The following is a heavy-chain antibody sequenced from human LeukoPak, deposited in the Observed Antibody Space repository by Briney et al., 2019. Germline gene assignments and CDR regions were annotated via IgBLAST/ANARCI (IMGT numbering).Heavy chain of an antibody. D-gene: IGHD3-10*01. V-gene: IGHV3-48*01. J-gene: IGHJ4*02. CDR3: AKGPSRGVPHYFDY. CDR1: GFTFSSYS. Sequence: PGGSLRLSCAASGFTFSSYSMNWVRQAPGKGLEWVSSISSSSSTIYYADSVKGRFTISRDNAKNSLYLQMNSLRAEDTAVYYCAKGPSRGVPHYFDYWGQGTLVTVSS. CDR2: ISSSSSTI.